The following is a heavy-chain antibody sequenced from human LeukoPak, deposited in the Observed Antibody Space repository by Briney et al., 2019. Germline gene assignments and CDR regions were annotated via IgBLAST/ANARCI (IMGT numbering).Heavy chain of an antibody. CDR2: IYTGGST. V-gene: IGHV4-4*07. CDR1: GGSISSYY. J-gene: IGHJ4*02. Sequence: PSETLSLTCTVSGGSISSYYWSWIRQPAGKGLEWIGRIYTGGSTNYNPSLKSRVTMSVDTSKNQSSLKLSSVTAAATAVYYCARDRKGSGLYGAAFNYWGQGTLATVSS. D-gene: IGHD2-15*01. CDR3: ARDRKGSGLYGAAFNY.